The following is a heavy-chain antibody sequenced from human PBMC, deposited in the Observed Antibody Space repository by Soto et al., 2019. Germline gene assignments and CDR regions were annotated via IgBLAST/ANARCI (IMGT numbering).Heavy chain of an antibody. CDR3: ARGRRYSGYAGVDY. Sequence: QVQLQQWGAGLLKPSETLSLTCAVYGGSFSGYYWSWIRQPPGKGLEWIGEINHSGSTNYNPSLKSRVTISVDTSKNQFSLKLSSVTAADTAVYYCARGRRYSGYAGVDYWGQGTLVTVSS. J-gene: IGHJ4*02. CDR1: GGSFSGYY. CDR2: INHSGST. V-gene: IGHV4-34*01. D-gene: IGHD5-12*01.